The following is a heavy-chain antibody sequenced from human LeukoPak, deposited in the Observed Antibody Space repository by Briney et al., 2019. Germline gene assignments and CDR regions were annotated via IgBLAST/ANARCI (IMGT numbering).Heavy chain of an antibody. CDR2: IKQDGSEK. CDR3: ARHQGGYDVRGNYYCYGLDV. Sequence: GGSRRLSCAASGFPFRSYWMSWVRQAPGKGLEWVANIKQDGSEKYSVDSVRGRFTISRDNAKNSLYLQMNSLRVEDTAVYFCARHQGGYDVRGNYYCYGLDVWGQGTTVTVSS. CDR1: GFPFRSYW. J-gene: IGHJ6*02. V-gene: IGHV3-7*01. D-gene: IGHD5-12*01.